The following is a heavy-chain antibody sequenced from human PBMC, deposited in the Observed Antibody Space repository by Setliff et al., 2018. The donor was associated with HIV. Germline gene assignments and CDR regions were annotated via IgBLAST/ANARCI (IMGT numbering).Heavy chain of an antibody. CDR2: IHVSGTT. V-gene: IGHV4-61*09. CDR1: GGSISSGSDY. D-gene: IGHD3-3*01. CDR3: ARDVMEWFGNYFDN. Sequence: SETLSLTCTVSGGSISSGSDYWSWIRQPAGKGLEWIGQIHVSGTTNYNPSLKSRVTISIDTSKHQFSLQLTSVTAADTAVYFCARDVMEWFGNYFDNWGQGALVT. J-gene: IGHJ4*02.